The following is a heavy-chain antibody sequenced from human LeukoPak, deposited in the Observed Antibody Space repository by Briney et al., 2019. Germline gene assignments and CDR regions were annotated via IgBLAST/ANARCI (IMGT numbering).Heavy chain of an antibody. V-gene: IGHV1-69*05. J-gene: IGHJ4*02. CDR2: IIPIFGTA. D-gene: IGHD2-2*02. Sequence: ASVKVSCKASGGTFSSYTIRWVRQAPGQGLEWMGGIIPIFGTANYAQKFQGRVTITTDESTSTAYMELSSLRSEDTAVYYCATHCSSTSCYTEYSSSSLDYWGQGTLVTVSS. CDR3: ATHCSSTSCYTEYSSSSLDY. CDR1: GGTFSSYT.